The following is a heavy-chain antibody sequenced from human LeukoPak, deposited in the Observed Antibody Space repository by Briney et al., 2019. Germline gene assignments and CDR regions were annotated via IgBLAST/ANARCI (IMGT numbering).Heavy chain of an antibody. CDR2: IYPADSHT. CDR1: GYNFATYW. Sequence: PGESLKISCKGSGYNFATYWIAWVRQMPGKGLEWMGIIYPADSHTRYSPSFRGQDTISADKSITTAYLQWSTLKASDTAIYYCARRDEILRGAITYFDYWGQGTLVTVSS. CDR3: ARRDEILRGAITYFDY. V-gene: IGHV5-51*01. J-gene: IGHJ4*02. D-gene: IGHD3-10*01.